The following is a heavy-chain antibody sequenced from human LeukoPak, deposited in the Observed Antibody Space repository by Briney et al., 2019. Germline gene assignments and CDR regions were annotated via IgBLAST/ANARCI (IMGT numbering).Heavy chain of an antibody. D-gene: IGHD6-25*01. Sequence: SQTLSLTCAISGDSVSSNSVTWNSIRQSPSRGLEWLGRTYYRSKWYNDYAVSVKSRMTINPDTSKNQLSLQLNSVTPEDTAVYYCARVFTSSGPYYFDYWGQGTLVTVSS. CDR1: GDSVSSNSVT. CDR2: TYYRSKWYN. V-gene: IGHV6-1*01. CDR3: ARVFTSSGPYYFDY. J-gene: IGHJ4*02.